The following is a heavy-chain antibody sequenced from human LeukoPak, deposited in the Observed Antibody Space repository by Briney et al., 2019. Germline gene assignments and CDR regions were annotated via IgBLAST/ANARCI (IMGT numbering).Heavy chain of an antibody. CDR1: GGSFSAYY. Sequence: SETLSLTCAVYGGSFSAYYWSWIRQPPGKGLEWIGEINHSGSTNYNPSLKSRVVISVDTSKSQFSLNMTSVAAADTAVYYCARGLGVYVWGSYRSGAKFDYWGQGTLVTVSS. CDR2: INHSGST. CDR3: ARGLGVYVWGSYRSGAKFDY. J-gene: IGHJ4*02. V-gene: IGHV4-34*01. D-gene: IGHD3-16*02.